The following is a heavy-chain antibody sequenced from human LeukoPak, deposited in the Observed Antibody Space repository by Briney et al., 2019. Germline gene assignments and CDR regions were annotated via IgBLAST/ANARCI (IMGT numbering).Heavy chain of an antibody. CDR1: GGSISTYY. CDR3: ARDRNYDHAFDI. Sequence: SETLSLTCTVSGGSISTYYWSRIRQPAGKGLEWIGRIYTSGSTNYNPSLKSRVTMSVDTSKNQLSLKLSSVTAADTAIYFCARDRNYDHAFDIWGQGTMVTVSS. CDR2: IYTSGST. J-gene: IGHJ3*02. V-gene: IGHV4-4*07. D-gene: IGHD3-22*01.